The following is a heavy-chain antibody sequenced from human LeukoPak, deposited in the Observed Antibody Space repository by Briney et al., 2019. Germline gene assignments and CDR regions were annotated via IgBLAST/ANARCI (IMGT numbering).Heavy chain of an antibody. Sequence: SGGSLRLSCAASGFTFNTYALHWIRQAPGKGLEWVAAITSDGSKKYYADSVKGRFTISRDNSKNTLYLQMNSLRADDTAVYFCARTSLRYFGSGSYSLDVFDVWGQGTMVTVSS. CDR3: ARTSLRYFGSGSYSLDVFDV. V-gene: IGHV3-30-3*01. CDR2: ITSDGSKK. CDR1: GFTFNTYA. D-gene: IGHD3-10*01. J-gene: IGHJ3*01.